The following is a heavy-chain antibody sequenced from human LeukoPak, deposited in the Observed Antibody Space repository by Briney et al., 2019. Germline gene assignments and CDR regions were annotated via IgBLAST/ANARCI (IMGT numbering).Heavy chain of an antibody. J-gene: IGHJ5*02. CDR3: GRFGYLSAVDP. CDR1: GFAFSSYW. CDR2: IEPAGSAT. Sequence: PGGSLRLSCGASGFAFSSYWMTWLRRAPGKGLEFVANIEPAGSATYYADSVKGRFTISRDNTKNLLYLQMNSLTAEDSAVYHCGRFGYLSAVDPWGQGALVNVSS. V-gene: IGHV3-7*01. D-gene: IGHD2-15*01.